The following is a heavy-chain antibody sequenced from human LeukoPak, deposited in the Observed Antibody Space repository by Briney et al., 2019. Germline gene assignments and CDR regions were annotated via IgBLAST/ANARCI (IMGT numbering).Heavy chain of an antibody. D-gene: IGHD1-26*01. J-gene: IGHJ4*02. CDR3: ARGSPSGAPSGFDY. Sequence: GGSLRLSCAASGFTFSSYSMNWVRQAPGKGLEWVPSISSSSSYIYYADSVKGRFTISRDNAKNSLYLQMNSLRAEDTAVYYCARGSPSGAPSGFDYWGQGTLVTVSS. CDR1: GFTFSSYS. V-gene: IGHV3-21*01. CDR2: ISSSSSYI.